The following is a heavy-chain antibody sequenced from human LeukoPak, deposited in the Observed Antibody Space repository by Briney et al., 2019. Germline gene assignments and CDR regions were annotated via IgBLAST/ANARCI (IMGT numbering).Heavy chain of an antibody. CDR2: VYSGGTT. Sequence: GGSLRLSCAASGFTVSSNYMSWVRQAPGKGLEWVSVVYSGGTTYYAASVKGRFTISRDNSKNTLYLQMNSLRAEDTAVYYCAREGCSSTSCLYYFDHWGQGTLVTVSS. CDR3: AREGCSSTSCLYYFDH. CDR1: GFTVSSNY. V-gene: IGHV3-66*01. J-gene: IGHJ4*02. D-gene: IGHD2-2*01.